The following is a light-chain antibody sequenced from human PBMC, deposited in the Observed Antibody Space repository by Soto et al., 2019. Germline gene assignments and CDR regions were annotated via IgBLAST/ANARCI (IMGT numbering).Light chain of an antibody. J-gene: IGLJ1*01. CDR2: EVS. CDR1: SSEIGVSTF. CDR3: SSYTSSSTLPYV. Sequence: QSALTQPASVSESPGQSITISCTGTSSEIGVSTFVSWYQQHPGKAPELMIYEVSNRPSGVSNRFSGSKSGNTASLTISGLQAEDEADYYCSSYTSSSTLPYVFGTGTKLTVL. V-gene: IGLV2-14*01.